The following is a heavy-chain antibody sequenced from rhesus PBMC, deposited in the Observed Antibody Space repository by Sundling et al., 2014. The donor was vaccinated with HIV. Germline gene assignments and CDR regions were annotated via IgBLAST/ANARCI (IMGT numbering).Heavy chain of an antibody. CDR2: IYGSGSST. D-gene: IGHD3-9*01. J-gene: IGHJ6*01. CDR3: ARQPYYEDDYGYYYPKGLDS. Sequence: QLQLQESGPGLVKPSETLSVTCAVSGGSISSYHWSWIRQAPGKGLEWIGYIYGSGSSTTYNPSLKSRVTLSLDTSKNQFSLKLSSVTAADTAVYYCARQPYYEDDYGYYYPKGLDSWGQGVVVTVSS. CDR1: GGSISSYH. V-gene: IGHV4-169*01.